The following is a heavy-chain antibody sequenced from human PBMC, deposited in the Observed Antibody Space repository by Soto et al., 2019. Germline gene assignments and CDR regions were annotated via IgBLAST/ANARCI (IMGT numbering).Heavy chain of an antibody. CDR3: ERPGYSNYGPGVNV. CDR2: IDSDGSTT. D-gene: IGHD4-4*01. CDR1: GFTFSVYW. Sequence: EVQLVESGGGLVQPGGSLRLSCAASGFTFSVYWMHWVRQAPGKGLVWVSRIDSDGSTTGYADSVKGRFTISRDNAKSTLYLQMNSMRAEDTAVYYCERPGYSNYGPGVNVWGQGTTFTVSS. V-gene: IGHV3-74*01. J-gene: IGHJ6*02.